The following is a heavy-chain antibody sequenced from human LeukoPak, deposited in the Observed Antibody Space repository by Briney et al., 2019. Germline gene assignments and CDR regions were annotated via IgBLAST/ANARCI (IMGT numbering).Heavy chain of an antibody. CDR3: AKDRTQGKGWFDP. Sequence: GGSLRLSCAASGFTFSSYGMHWVRQAPGKGLEWVAVISYDGSNKYYADSVKGRFTISRDNSKNTLYLQMNSLRAEDTAVYYCAKDRTQGKGWFDPWGQGTLVTASS. V-gene: IGHV3-30*18. CDR2: ISYDGSNK. CDR1: GFTFSSYG. D-gene: IGHD3-10*01. J-gene: IGHJ5*02.